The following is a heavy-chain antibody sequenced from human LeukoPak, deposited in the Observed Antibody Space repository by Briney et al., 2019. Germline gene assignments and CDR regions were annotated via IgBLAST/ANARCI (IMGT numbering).Heavy chain of an antibody. D-gene: IGHD3-10*01. J-gene: IGHJ4*02. V-gene: IGHV1-18*01. CDR3: ARDGFGITMVRGVIDFDY. Sequence: ASVKVSCKASGYTFTSYGISWVRQAPGQGLEWMGWISAYNGNTNYAQKLQGRVTMTTDTSTSTAYKELRSLRSDDTAVYYCARDGFGITMVRGVIDFDYWGQGTLVTVSS. CDR2: ISAYNGNT. CDR1: GYTFTSYG.